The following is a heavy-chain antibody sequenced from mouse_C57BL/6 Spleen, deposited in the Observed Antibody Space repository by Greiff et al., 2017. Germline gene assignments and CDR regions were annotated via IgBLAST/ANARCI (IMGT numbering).Heavy chain of an antibody. CDR2: ISSGGDYI. J-gene: IGHJ2*01. CDR1: GFTFSSYA. D-gene: IGHD2-14*01. CDR3: TSDRGYFDY. Sequence: EVKLQESGEGLVKPGGSLKLSCAASGFTFSSYAMSWVRQTPEKRLEWVAYISSGGDYIYYADTVKGRFTLSRDNARNTLYLQMSSLKSEDTAMYYCTSDRGYFDYWGQGTTLTVSS. V-gene: IGHV5-9-1*02.